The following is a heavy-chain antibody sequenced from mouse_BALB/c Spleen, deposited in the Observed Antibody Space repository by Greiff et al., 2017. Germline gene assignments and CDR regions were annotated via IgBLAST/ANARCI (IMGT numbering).Heavy chain of an antibody. Sequence: EVQLQQSGPGLVKPSQSLSLTCSVTGYSITSGYYWNWIRQFPGNKLEWMGYISYDGSNNSNPSLKNRISITRDTSKNQFFLKLNSVTTEDTATYYCANLFGPMDYWGQGTSVTVSS. V-gene: IGHV3-6*02. D-gene: IGHD1-1*01. CDR3: ANLFGPMDY. CDR2: ISYDGSN. CDR1: GYSITSGYY. J-gene: IGHJ4*01.